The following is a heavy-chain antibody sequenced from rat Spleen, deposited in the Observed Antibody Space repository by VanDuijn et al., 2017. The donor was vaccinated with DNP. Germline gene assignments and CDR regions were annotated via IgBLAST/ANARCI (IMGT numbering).Heavy chain of an antibody. CDR3: ARWPGYNPPYAMDA. D-gene: IGHD1-4*01. V-gene: IGHV3-3*01. CDR2: INSAGNT. J-gene: IGHJ4*01. CDR1: GYSITSSYR. Sequence: EVQLQESGPGLVIPSQSLSLICSVTGYSITSSYRWSWIRKFPGNKLEWMGSINSAGNTNYNPSLKSRISITRDTSKNQFFLQVNSVNTEDTATYYCARWPGYNPPYAMDAWGQGTSVTVSS.